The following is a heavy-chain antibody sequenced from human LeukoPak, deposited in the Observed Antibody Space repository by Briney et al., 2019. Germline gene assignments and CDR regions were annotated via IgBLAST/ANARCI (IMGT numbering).Heavy chain of an antibody. CDR3: ARFPTNIAAAGT. D-gene: IGHD6-13*01. CDR2: INAGNGNT. J-gene: IGHJ4*02. Sequence: APVKVSCKASGYTFTSYAMHWVRQAPGQRLEWMGWINAGNGNTKYSQKFQGRVTITRDTSASTAYMELSSLRSEDTAVYYCARFPTNIAAAGTWGQGTLVTVSS. V-gene: IGHV1-3*01. CDR1: GYTFTSYA.